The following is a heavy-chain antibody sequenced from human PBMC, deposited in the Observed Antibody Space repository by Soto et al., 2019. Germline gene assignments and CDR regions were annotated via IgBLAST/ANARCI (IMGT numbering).Heavy chain of an antibody. CDR3: AKDRHSYGPVGHGLDV. V-gene: IGHV3-23*01. CDR1: GFTFSNFA. Sequence: GGSLRLSCAPSGFTFSNFAMSWVRQAPGKGLEWVSSISGSGGAPSSEASVRGRFTISRDNSKNTLYLQMNSLRAEDTAVYFCAKDRHSYGPVGHGLDVSGQGTTVTVYS. CDR2: ISGSGGAP. J-gene: IGHJ6*02. D-gene: IGHD5-18*01.